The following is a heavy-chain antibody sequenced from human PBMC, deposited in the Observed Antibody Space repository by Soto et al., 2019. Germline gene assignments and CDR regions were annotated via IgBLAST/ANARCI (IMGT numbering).Heavy chain of an antibody. CDR2: INYSGST. V-gene: IGHV4-39*01. Sequence: QLQLQESGPGLVKPSETLSLTCTVSGGSISSSNYYGGWIRQPPGKGLEWIGSINYSGSTYYSPSLKSRVTISVDTSKNQLSLKLNSVTAADTAVYYCARHGGVDGGWNLVYFDYWGQGILVTVSS. CDR1: GGSISSSNYY. J-gene: IGHJ4*02. D-gene: IGHD6-19*01. CDR3: ARHGGVDGGWNLVYFDY.